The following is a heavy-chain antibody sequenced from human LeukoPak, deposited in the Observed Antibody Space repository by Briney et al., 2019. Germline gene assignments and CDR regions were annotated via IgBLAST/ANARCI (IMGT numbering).Heavy chain of an antibody. J-gene: IGHJ4*02. Sequence: SGGSLRLSCAASGFTFSSYAMSWVRQAPGKGLEWVAHMNQGGSETTNVDSVKGRFTISRDDAKNLVFLQMNSLRVEDTAVYYCARDGVAGGFDYWGQGILVTVSS. V-gene: IGHV3-7*01. D-gene: IGHD6-19*01. CDR1: GFTFSSYA. CDR3: ARDGVAGGFDY. CDR2: MNQGGSET.